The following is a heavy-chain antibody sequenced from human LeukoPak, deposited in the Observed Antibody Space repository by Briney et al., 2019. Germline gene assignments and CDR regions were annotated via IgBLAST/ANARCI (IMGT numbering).Heavy chain of an antibody. D-gene: IGHD3-22*01. CDR3: ARGYYDSSGYCHY. CDR2: ISYDGSNK. V-gene: IGHV3-30-3*01. J-gene: IGHJ4*02. CDR1: GFTFSSYA. Sequence: QAGGSLRLSCAASGFTFSSYAMHWVRQAPGKGLEWVAVISYDGSNKYYADSVKGRFTISRDNSKNTLYLQMNSLRAEDTAVYYCARGYYDSSGYCHYWGQGTLVTVSS.